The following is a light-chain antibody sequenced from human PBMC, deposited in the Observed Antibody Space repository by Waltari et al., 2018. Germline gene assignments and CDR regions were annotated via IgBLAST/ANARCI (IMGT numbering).Light chain of an antibody. CDR2: DAS. V-gene: IGKV6-21*01. CDR3: HQSSSLPYS. CDR1: QTIGNN. Sequence: EIVLTQSPGFRSVTPKERVTIICRASQTIGNNLHWYQQKPDQSPKLLIKDASQSFSGVPSRFSGSGSGTDFTLTIDSLEPEDAATYFCHQSSSLPYSFGQGTKLEIK. J-gene: IGKJ2*01.